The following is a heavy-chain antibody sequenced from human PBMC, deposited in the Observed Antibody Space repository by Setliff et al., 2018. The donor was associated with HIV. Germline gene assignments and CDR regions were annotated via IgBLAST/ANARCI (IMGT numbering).Heavy chain of an antibody. D-gene: IGHD1-1*01. V-gene: IGHV3-7*05. CDR2: IKQDGSEK. J-gene: IGHJ4*02. CDR3: ARRGNLLEGRQLDS. CDR1: GFTFSSYW. Sequence: PGGSLRLSCAASGFTFSSYWMSWVRQAPGKGLEWVANIKQDGSEKYYVDSVKGRFTISRDNAKNSLYLQMNSLRAEDTAVYYCARRGNLLEGRQLDSWGQGTLVTVSS.